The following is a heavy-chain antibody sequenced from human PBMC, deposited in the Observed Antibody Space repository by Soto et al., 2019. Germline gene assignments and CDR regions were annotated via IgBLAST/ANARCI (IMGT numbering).Heavy chain of an antibody. CDR2: ISGSGGST. J-gene: IGHJ5*02. CDR1: GFTFSSYA. CDR3: AKVIAAAGTGYWFDP. D-gene: IGHD6-13*01. Sequence: EVQLLESGGGLVLPGGSLRLSCAASGFTFSSYAMSWVRQAPGKGLEWVSAISGSGGSTYYADSVKGRFTISRDNSKNTLYLQMNSLRAEDTAGYYCAKVIAAAGTGYWFDPWGQGTLVTVSS. V-gene: IGHV3-23*01.